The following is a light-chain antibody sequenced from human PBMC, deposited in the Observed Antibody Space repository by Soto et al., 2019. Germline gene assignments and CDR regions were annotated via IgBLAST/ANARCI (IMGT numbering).Light chain of an antibody. CDR2: GAS. CDR3: QQYNNWPPWT. V-gene: IGKV3D-15*01. Sequence: ETVMTQSPATLSVSPGERATLSCRASQSVSGKLAWYQQKPGQAPRLLIYGASTRATGIPARFSGSGSGTEFTLSISSLQSEDFAVYYCQQYNNWPPWTFGQGTKVEIK. J-gene: IGKJ1*01. CDR1: QSVSGK.